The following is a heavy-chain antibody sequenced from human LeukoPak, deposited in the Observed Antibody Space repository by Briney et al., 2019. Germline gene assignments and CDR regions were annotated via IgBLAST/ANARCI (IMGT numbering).Heavy chain of an antibody. Sequence: SDTLSLTCAVSGGSFSDYRWSWIRQTPGQGLEWIGQITHTGSAIYNPSRKTRVDISVGTSNQFYLNLNSVTAADTAMYDCARGLAPTSGYYGGGYYFFDSWGQGSLVTVSS. J-gene: IGHJ4*02. CDR1: GGSFSDYR. V-gene: IGHV4-34*01. D-gene: IGHD3-22*01. CDR3: ARGLAPTSGYYGGGYYFFDS. CDR2: ITHTGSA.